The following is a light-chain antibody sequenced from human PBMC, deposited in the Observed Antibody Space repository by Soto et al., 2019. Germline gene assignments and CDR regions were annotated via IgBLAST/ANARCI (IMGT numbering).Light chain of an antibody. Sequence: EIVMTQSPASLSVSPGDGATLSCRASQSVASNVAWYQQRPGQGPRLLIHGASTRAVGVPARFSGSGSGTDFTLTISSLQSEDFAVYYCQQYHNSPTQYTFGQGTKLQIK. CDR1: QSVASN. CDR3: QQYHNSPTQYT. CDR2: GAS. V-gene: IGKV3-15*01. J-gene: IGKJ2*01.